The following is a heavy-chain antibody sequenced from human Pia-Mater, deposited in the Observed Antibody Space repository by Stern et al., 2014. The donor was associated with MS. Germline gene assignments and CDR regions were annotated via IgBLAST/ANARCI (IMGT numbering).Heavy chain of an antibody. CDR1: GFTFDDYA. D-gene: IGHD6-19*01. CDR3: AKPLHSGYSSGWYDY. V-gene: IGHV3-9*01. CDR2: ISWNSGSI. Sequence: VQLVESGGGLVQPGRSLRLSCAASGFTFDDYAMNWVRQAPGKGLEWVSGISWNSGSIGYADSVKGRFTISRDNAKNSLYLQMNSLRAEDTALYYCAKPLHSGYSSGWYDYWGQGTLVTVSS. J-gene: IGHJ4*02.